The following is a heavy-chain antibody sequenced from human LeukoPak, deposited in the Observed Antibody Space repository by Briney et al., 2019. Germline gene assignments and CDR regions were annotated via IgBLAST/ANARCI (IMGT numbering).Heavy chain of an antibody. Sequence: ASVKVSCKASGYTFTSYGISRVRQAPGQGLEWMGWISAYNGNTNYAQKLQGRVTMTTDTSTSTAYMELRSLRSDDTAVYYCARDYTPGIAVAGTHYYYGMDVWGQGTTVTVSS. CDR2: ISAYNGNT. V-gene: IGHV1-18*01. CDR3: ARDYTPGIAVAGTHYYYGMDV. J-gene: IGHJ6*02. CDR1: GYTFTSYG. D-gene: IGHD6-19*01.